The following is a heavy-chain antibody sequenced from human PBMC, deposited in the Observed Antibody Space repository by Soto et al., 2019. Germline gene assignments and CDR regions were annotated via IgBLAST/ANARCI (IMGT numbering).Heavy chain of an antibody. Sequence: QVTLKESGPVLVKPTETLTLTCTVSGFSLSNARMGVSWIRQPPGKALEWLAHIFSNDEKSYSTSLKSRLTISKDTSKSQVVLTMTNMDPVDSATYYGARIQVPYIAVAGRLGGAFDIWGQGTMVTVSS. CDR2: IFSNDEK. V-gene: IGHV2-26*01. CDR1: GFSLSNARMG. D-gene: IGHD6-19*01. J-gene: IGHJ3*02. CDR3: ARIQVPYIAVAGRLGGAFDI.